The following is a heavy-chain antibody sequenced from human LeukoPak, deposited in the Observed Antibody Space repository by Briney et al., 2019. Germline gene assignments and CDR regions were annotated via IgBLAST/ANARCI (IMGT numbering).Heavy chain of an antibody. CDR3: ARGIWAVATGYSYGYDYYYYMDV. CDR2: ISAYNGNT. CDR1: GYTFISYG. D-gene: IGHD5-18*01. V-gene: IGHV1-18*01. Sequence: ASVKVSCKASGYTFISYGFSWVRQAPGQRLEWMGWISAYNGNTNYAQKLQGRVTMTTDTSTSTAYMELSSLRSEDTAVYYCARGIWAVATGYSYGYDYYYYMDVWGKGTTVTVSS. J-gene: IGHJ6*03.